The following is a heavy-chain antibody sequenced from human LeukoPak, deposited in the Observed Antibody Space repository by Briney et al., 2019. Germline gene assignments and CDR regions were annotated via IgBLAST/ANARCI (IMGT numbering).Heavy chain of an antibody. V-gene: IGHV1-24*01. J-gene: IGHJ4*02. Sequence: GASVKVSCKVSGYTLTELSMHWVRQAPGKGLEWMGGFDPEDGETIYAQKFQGRVTMTEDTSTDTAYMELSSLRSEDTAVYYCATFLNVDTAMAFDYWGQGTLVTVSS. CDR3: ATFLNVDTAMAFDY. CDR1: GYTLTELS. CDR2: FDPEDGET. D-gene: IGHD5-18*01.